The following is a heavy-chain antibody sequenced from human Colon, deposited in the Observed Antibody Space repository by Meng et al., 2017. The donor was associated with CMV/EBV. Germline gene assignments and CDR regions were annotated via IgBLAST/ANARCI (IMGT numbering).Heavy chain of an antibody. CDR1: GFTFSSYT. V-gene: IGHV3-21*04. CDR2: ISTSGTNI. CDR3: AKARAGGATIGADY. J-gene: IGHJ4*02. D-gene: IGHD1-26*01. Sequence: GGSLRLSCATSGFTFSSYTMHWVRQAPGKGLEWVSSISTSGTNIYYADSVRGRFTVSRDDARDSLYLQMNSLRVEDTAIYYCAKARAGGATIGADYWGQGTLVTVSS.